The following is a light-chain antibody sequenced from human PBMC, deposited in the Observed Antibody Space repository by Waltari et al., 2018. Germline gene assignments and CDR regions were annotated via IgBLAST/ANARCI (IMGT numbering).Light chain of an antibody. V-gene: IGLV2-23*02. CDR3: CSYAGSAISV. J-gene: IGLJ3*02. CDR2: DVN. Sequence: QSALTQTATVSGSPGQSITISCTGTSSDVGSYNLVSWYQQHPGKAPTLIIYDVNKRPSGVSNRFSGSKSGNTASITISWLQAADEADYYCCSYAGSAISVFGGGTRLTVL. CDR1: SSDVGSYNL.